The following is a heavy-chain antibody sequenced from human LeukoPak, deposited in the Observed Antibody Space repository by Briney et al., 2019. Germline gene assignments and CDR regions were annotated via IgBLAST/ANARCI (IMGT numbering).Heavy chain of an antibody. CDR2: MNPNSGNA. J-gene: IGHJ4*02. V-gene: IGHV1-8*02. CDR1: GYTFTGYY. CDR3: ARGAWYSSGYTALHYFDY. D-gene: IGHD6-19*01. Sequence: ASVKVSCKASGYTFTGYYMHWVRQATGQGLECMGWMNPNSGNAGYSQKFQDRVTMTRSTSTSTAYMELSSLRSEDTAVYYCARGAWYSSGYTALHYFDYWGQGTLVTVSS.